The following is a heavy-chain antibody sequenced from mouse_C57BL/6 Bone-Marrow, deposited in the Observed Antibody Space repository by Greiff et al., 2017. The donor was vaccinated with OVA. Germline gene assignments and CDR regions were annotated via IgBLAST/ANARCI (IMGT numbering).Heavy chain of an antibody. CDR3: ARMYGITGYYAMDY. V-gene: IGHV5-4*03. J-gene: IGHJ4*01. D-gene: IGHD2-10*02. CDR1: GFTFSSYA. Sequence: EVKLMESGGGLVKPGGSLKLSCAASGFTFSSYALSWVRPTPETRLEWVATISDGGSFHYYPDNVKGRFTISRDNAKNNLYQQMSHLKSEDTAMYYCARMYGITGYYAMDYWGQGTSVTVSS. CDR2: ISDGGSFH.